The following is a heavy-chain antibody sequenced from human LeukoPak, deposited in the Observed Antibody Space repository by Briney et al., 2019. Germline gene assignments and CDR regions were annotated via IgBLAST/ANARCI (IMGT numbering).Heavy chain of an antibody. V-gene: IGHV3-30*02. CDR2: IRYDGSNK. CDR3: ARGLGEWLLGISNY. D-gene: IGHD3-3*01. CDR1: GFTFSSYG. J-gene: IGHJ4*02. Sequence: PGGSLRLSCAASGFTFSSYGMHWVRQAPGKGLEWVTFIRYDGSNKYYTDSVKARFTISRDNSKNTLYLQMNSLRAEDTAVYYCARGLGEWLLGISNYWGQGTLVTVSS.